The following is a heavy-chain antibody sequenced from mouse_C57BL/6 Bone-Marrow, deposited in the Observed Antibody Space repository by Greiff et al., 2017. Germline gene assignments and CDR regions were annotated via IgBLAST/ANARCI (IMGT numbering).Heavy chain of an antibody. CDR2: IYPRSGNT. J-gene: IGHJ3*01. V-gene: IGHV1-81*01. D-gene: IGHD6-1*01. CDR3: ARGKQPAWFAY. CDR1: GYTFTSYG. Sequence: QVHVKQSGAELARPGASVKLSCKASGYTFTSYGISWVKQRTGQGLEWIGEIYPRSGNTYYNEKFKGKATLTADKSSSTAYMELRSLTSEDSAVYFCARGKQPAWFAYWGQGTLVTVSA.